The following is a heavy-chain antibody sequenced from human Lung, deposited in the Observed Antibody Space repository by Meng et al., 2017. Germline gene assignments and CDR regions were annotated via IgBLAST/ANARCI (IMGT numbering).Heavy chain of an antibody. D-gene: IGHD4-11*01. V-gene: IGHV4-34*01. CDR1: GGSFSDYY. CDR3: ARGPTTMAHDFDY. Sequence: QVQLQQWGAGLLKPSANLSLTCVVSGGSFSDYYCSWIRQPPGKGLEWIGEINHSGSTNYNPSLESRATISVDTSQNNLSLKLSSVTAADSAVYYCARGPTTMAHDFDYWGQGTLVTVSS. CDR2: INHSGST. J-gene: IGHJ4*02.